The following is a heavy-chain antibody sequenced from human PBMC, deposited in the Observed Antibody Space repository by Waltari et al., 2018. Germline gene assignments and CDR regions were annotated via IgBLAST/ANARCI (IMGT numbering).Heavy chain of an antibody. D-gene: IGHD2-2*01. Sequence: QVQLQQWGAGLLKPSETLSLTCAVYGGSFSGYYWSWIRQPPGKGLEWIGEINHSGSTNYNPSLKGRVTISVDTSKNQFSLKLSSVTAADTAVYYCARSIVTVVVPAAMRRAFDIWGQGTMVTVSS. CDR1: GGSFSGYY. CDR2: INHSGST. V-gene: IGHV4-34*01. CDR3: ARSIVTVVVPAAMRRAFDI. J-gene: IGHJ3*02.